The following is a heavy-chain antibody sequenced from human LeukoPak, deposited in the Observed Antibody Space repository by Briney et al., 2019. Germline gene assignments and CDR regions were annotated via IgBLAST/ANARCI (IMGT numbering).Heavy chain of an antibody. CDR3: AREGRYDILTGYYPLNN. J-gene: IGHJ4*02. Sequence: PGGSLRLSCAASGFTVSSNFMSWVRLAPGKGLECVSVIYIGGRTFYDASVKGRFTISRDNPRNKLYLQMNSLRPEDTAVYYCAREGRYDILTGYYPLNNWGQGARVTVSS. V-gene: IGHV3-66*02. CDR2: IYIGGRT. CDR1: GFTVSSNF. D-gene: IGHD3-9*01.